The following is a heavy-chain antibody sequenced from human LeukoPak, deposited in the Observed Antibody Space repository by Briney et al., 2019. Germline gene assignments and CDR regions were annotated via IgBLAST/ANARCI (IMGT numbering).Heavy chain of an antibody. CDR3: ARGGDPGSIDY. V-gene: IGHV3-7*01. Sequence: GGSLRLSCEVSGFRISDYWMGWVRQAPGKGLEWVANINEDGREYYYVDSVKGRITISRHNAKNSLYLQMTSLRADDTAVYYCARGGDPGSIDYWGQGTLVTVSS. J-gene: IGHJ4*02. CDR1: GFRISDYW. CDR2: INEDGREY. D-gene: IGHD3-10*01.